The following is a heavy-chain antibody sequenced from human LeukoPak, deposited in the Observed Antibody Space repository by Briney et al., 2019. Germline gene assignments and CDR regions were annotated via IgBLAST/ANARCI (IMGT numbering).Heavy chain of an antibody. CDR2: IWSDGSSK. CDR1: GFTFSSYG. D-gene: IGHD6-13*01. Sequence: GGSLRLSCAAPGFTFSSYGMHSVRPAPRKGRWCGSLIWSDGSSKHYEDSVKGRFTKSRDNSENTLYLQMSSLRAEDTALYYCARGQPPSYYDMDVWGQGTTVTVSS. V-gene: IGHV3-33*01. J-gene: IGHJ6*02. CDR3: ARGQPPSYYDMDV.